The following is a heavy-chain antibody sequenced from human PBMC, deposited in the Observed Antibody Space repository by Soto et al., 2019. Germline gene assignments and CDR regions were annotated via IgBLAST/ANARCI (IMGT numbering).Heavy chain of an antibody. CDR2: TYFRSKWYN. V-gene: IGHV6-1*01. J-gene: IGHJ4*02. CDR3: AKTYESYYFDS. CDR1: GDSVSGNNVA. Sequence: QVQLQQSGPGLVKPSQTLSLTCAISGDSVSGNNVAWNWIRLSPSRGLEWLGRTYFRSKWYNDYAPSVKSRIIINPDTSKNQFFLQLNSVTPEDTAVYSCAKTYESYYFDSWGQGTLVTVSS. D-gene: IGHD1-26*01.